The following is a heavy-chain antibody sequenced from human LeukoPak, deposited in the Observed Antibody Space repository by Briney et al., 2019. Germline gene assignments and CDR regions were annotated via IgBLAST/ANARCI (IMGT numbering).Heavy chain of an antibody. Sequence: GGSLRLSCAASGFTFSSYGMHWVRQAPGKGLEWVAVISYDGSNKYYADSVKGRFTISRDNSKNTLYLQMNSLRAEDTAVYYCAKILGGLLTGLGYSSGWYVGEDDPWGQGTLVTVSS. V-gene: IGHV3-30*18. J-gene: IGHJ5*02. D-gene: IGHD6-19*01. CDR2: ISYDGSNK. CDR1: GFTFSSYG. CDR3: AKILGGLLTGLGYSSGWYVGEDDP.